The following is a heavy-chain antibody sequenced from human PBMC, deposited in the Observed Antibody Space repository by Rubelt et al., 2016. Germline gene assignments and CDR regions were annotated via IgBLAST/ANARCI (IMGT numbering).Heavy chain of an antibody. D-gene: IGHD1/OR15-1a*01. V-gene: IGHV4-39*07. J-gene: IGHJ5*02. CDR1: GGAITSYY. Sequence: QVQLQESGPGLVKPSETLSLTCTVSGGAITSYYWGWVRQPPGKGLEWIGSIYYSGSTYYNPSLTSRVTILVDKSKNQFSRNRNSVTAADTAVYYCARGGTGWIDPWGQGTLVTVSS. CDR2: IYYSGST. CDR3: ARGGTGWIDP.